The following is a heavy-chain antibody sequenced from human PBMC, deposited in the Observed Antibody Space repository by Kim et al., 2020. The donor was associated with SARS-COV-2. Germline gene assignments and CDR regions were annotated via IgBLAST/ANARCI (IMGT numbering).Heavy chain of an antibody. CDR3: ARGKEITMVRGGCMDV. CDR2: ISSSSSYI. J-gene: IGHJ6*02. V-gene: IGHV3-21*01. D-gene: IGHD3-10*01. CDR1: GFTFSSYS. Sequence: GGSLRLSCAASGFTFSSYSMNWVRQAPGKGLEWVSSISSSSSYIYYADSVKGRFTISRDNAKNSLYLQMNSLRAEDTAVYYCARGKEITMVRGGCMDVWGQGTTVTVSS.